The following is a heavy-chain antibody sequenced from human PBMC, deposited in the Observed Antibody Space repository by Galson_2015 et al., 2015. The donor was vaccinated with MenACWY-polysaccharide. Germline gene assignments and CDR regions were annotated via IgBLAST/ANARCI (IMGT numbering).Heavy chain of an antibody. Sequence: SLRLSCAASGFIFKNYAMTWVRQAPGKGLEWVSAITAAGSTTWNADSVKGRFTISRDNSKSNLYLQMNNLRAEDTALYYCAKSIYCGGDCYSSGLDVWGQGTTVAVSS. CDR3: AKSIYCGGDCYSSGLDV. J-gene: IGHJ6*02. CDR2: ITAAGSTT. D-gene: IGHD2-21*02. CDR1: GFIFKNYA. V-gene: IGHV3-23*01.